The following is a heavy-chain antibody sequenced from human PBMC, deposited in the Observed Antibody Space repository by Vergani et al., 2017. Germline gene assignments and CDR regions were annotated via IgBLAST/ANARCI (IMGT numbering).Heavy chain of an antibody. V-gene: IGHV4-61*02. CDR2: ISASGNA. D-gene: IGHD2-15*01. CDR3: SRRSGGYYSGGKVHPLRTACDV. J-gene: IGHJ3*01. CDR1: GGSISAGYYF. Sequence: QVQLQASGPGRVKPSQTLSLTCTMSGGSISAGYYFWIWIRQPAGQGLEWFGHISASGNASHSPSLKTRVSMSVDTSKNQFSLTVTSVTAADTAIYFCSRRSGGYYSGGKVHPLRTACDVWGHGTVVTVSS.